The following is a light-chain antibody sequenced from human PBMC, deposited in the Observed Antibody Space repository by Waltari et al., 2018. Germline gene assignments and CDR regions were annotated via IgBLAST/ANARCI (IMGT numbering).Light chain of an antibody. Sequence: IVLTQSPGTLSLSPGEEAALSCRASARIKDNYLAWYQQKPGQAPRLLIYAATTRATGISGRFSGSGSGTDFTLTISRLETEDFATYYCEQYGTLPRTFGQGTKVEI. V-gene: IGKV3-20*01. J-gene: IGKJ1*01. CDR3: EQYGTLPRT. CDR2: AAT. CDR1: ARIKDNY.